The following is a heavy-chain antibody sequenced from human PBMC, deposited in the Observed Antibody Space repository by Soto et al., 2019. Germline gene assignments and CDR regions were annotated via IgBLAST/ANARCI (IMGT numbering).Heavy chain of an antibody. Sequence: GGSLRLSCAASGFTFDDYTMHWVRQAPGKGLEWVSLISWDGGSTYYADSVKGRFTISRDNSKNYLYLQMNSLRTEDTALYYCATPRWPHRTYGMDVWGQGTTVTVSS. CDR3: ATPRWPHRTYGMDV. D-gene: IGHD2-21*01. CDR2: ISWDGGST. V-gene: IGHV3-43*01. J-gene: IGHJ6*02. CDR1: GFTFDDYT.